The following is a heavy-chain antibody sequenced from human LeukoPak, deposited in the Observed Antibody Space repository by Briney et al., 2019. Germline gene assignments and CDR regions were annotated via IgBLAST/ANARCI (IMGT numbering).Heavy chain of an antibody. V-gene: IGHV1-69*13. CDR1: GGTFSSYA. D-gene: IGHD2-2*01. CDR3: ARARLADCSSTSCYAWYSGYDRIDAFDI. Sequence: SVKVSCKASGGTFSSYAISWVRQAPGQGLEWMGGIIPIFGTANYAQKVQGRVTITADESTSTAYMELSSLRSEDTAVYYCARARLADCSSTSCYAWYSGYDRIDAFDIWGQGTMVTVSS. CDR2: IIPIFGTA. J-gene: IGHJ3*02.